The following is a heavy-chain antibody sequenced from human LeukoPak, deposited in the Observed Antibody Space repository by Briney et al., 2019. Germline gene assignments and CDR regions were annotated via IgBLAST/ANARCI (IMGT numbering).Heavy chain of an antibody. Sequence: ASVKVSCKASGGTFSSYAISWVRQAPGQGLEWMGGIIPIFGTANYAQKFQGRVTITTDESTSTAYMELSSLRSEDTAVYYCARTRRVVYYFDYWGQGTLVTVSS. CDR3: ARTRRVVYYFDY. CDR1: GGTFSSYA. CDR2: IIPIFGTA. J-gene: IGHJ4*02. D-gene: IGHD2-15*01. V-gene: IGHV1-69*05.